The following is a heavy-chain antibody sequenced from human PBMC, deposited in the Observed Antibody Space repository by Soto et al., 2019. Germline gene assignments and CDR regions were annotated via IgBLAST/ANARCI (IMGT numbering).Heavy chain of an antibody. CDR1: GGTFSSYA. D-gene: IGHD3-3*01. J-gene: IGHJ6*02. CDR3: ASPSRQLRFLEWVPPYYYYGMDV. CDR2: IIPIFGTA. V-gene: IGHV1-69*13. Sequence: ASVKVSCKASGGTFSSYAIRWVRQAPGHGLAWMGGIIPIFGTANYAQKFQGRVTITADESTSTAYMELSSLRSEDTAVYYCASPSRQLRFLEWVPPYYYYGMDVWGQGTTVTVS.